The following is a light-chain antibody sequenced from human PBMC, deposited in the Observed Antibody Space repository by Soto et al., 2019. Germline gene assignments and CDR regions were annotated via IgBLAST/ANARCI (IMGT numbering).Light chain of an antibody. CDR3: CSYRSSTTVV. Sequence: QSVLTQPPSASGTPGQRVTISCSGSSSNIGSNTVNWYQQHPGKAPNLIIYDVSNRPSGVSNRFSGSKSGNTASLTISGLQAEDEADYYCCSYRSSTTVVFGGGTKVTVL. CDR2: DVS. CDR1: SSNIGSNT. J-gene: IGLJ2*01. V-gene: IGLV2-14*01.